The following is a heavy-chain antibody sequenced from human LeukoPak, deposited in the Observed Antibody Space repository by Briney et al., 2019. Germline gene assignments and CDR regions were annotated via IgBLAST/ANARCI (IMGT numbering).Heavy chain of an antibody. CDR2: INPGGDNT. D-gene: IGHD3-22*01. CDR1: GYTFTNYY. CDR3: ARDTTLSRVITTTTTYHYFYYIDV. J-gene: IGHJ6*03. V-gene: IGHV1-46*01. Sequence: GASVKVSCKASGYTFTNYYIHWVRQAPGQGLEWMGLINPGGDNTNYAQNFRGRVTITTDESTRTAYMELSSLRSEDTAIYYCARDTTLSRVITTTTTYHYFYYIDVWGKGTTVTISS.